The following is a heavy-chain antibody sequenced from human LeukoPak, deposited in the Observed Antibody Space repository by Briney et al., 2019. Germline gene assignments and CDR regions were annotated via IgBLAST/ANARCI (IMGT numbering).Heavy chain of an antibody. CDR1: GFTFSTYA. CDR2: ISGSGGST. D-gene: IGHD6-13*01. J-gene: IGHJ4*02. V-gene: IGHV3-23*01. Sequence: GGSLRLSCAASGFTFSTYAMSWVRQAPGKGLEWVSAISGSGGSTYYADSVKGRFTISRDNSKNTLYLQMNSLRAEDTSIYFCAKGLEQETVIALDSWGQGTLVTVSS. CDR3: AKGLEQETVIALDS.